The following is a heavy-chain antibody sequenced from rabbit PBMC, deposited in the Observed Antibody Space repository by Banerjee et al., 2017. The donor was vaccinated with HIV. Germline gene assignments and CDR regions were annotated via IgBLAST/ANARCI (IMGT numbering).Heavy chain of an antibody. CDR1: GFSFSSNYY. Sequence: QSLEESGGDLVKPGASLTLTCTASGFSFSSNYYMCWIRQAPGKGLEWIACVDAGSTSRTYYATWAKGRFILSKTSSTTVTLQMTSLTAADTATYFCARASYYYAGYAALWGQGTLVTVS. J-gene: IGHJ3*01. V-gene: IGHV1S40*01. CDR3: ARASYYYAGYAAL. D-gene: IGHD6-1*01. CDR2: VDAGSTSRT.